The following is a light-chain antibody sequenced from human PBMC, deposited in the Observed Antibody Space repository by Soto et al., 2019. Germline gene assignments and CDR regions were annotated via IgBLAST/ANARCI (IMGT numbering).Light chain of an antibody. CDR3: QQYYSYPRLT. CDR1: QSISSY. V-gene: IGKV1-8*01. Sequence: AIRMTQSPSSFSASTGDRVTITCRASQSISSYLAWYQQKPGKAPKLLIYAASTLQSGIPSRFSGSGSGTDFTLTISCLQSEDFATYYCQQYYSYPRLTFGGGTKVEIK. J-gene: IGKJ4*01. CDR2: AAS.